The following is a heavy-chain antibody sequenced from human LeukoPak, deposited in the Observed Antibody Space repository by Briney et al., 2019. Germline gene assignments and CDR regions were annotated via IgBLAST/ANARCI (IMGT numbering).Heavy chain of an antibody. J-gene: IGHJ6*02. V-gene: IGHV1-3*01. D-gene: IGHD3-16*02. CDR2: INAGNGNT. Sequence: ASVKVSCKASGYTFTCYAMRWVRQAPGQRLEWTGSINAGNGNTKYSQKFQGRVTMTTDTSTSTAYMELRSLRSDDTAVYYCARAAQLLWGELSLDVWGQGTTVTVSS. CDR1: GYTFTCYA. CDR3: ARAAQLLWGELSLDV.